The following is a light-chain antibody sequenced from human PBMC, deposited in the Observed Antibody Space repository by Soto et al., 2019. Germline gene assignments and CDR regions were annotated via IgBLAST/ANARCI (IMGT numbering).Light chain of an antibody. CDR3: SSYTTSSTLV. J-gene: IGLJ3*02. CDR1: SSDVGYYNY. V-gene: IGLV2-14*01. Sequence: QSALTQPASVSGSPGQSITISCTGSSSDVGYYNYVSWYQQLPGKAPKLMISEVSHRPSGVSNRFSGSKSGNTASLTISGLQAEDEADYYCSSYTTSSTLVFGGGTQLTVL. CDR2: EVS.